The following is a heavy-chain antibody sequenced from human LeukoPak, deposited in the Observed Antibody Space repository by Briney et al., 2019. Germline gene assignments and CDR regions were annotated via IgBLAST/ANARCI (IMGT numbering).Heavy chain of an antibody. Sequence: SETLSLTCTVSGGSISSYYWSWIRQPPGKGLEWIGYIYYSGSTNYNPSLKSRVTTSVDTSKNQFSLKLSSVTAADTAVYYCARGPDSSGYYFDYWGQGTLVTVSS. CDR1: GGSISSYY. CDR2: IYYSGST. J-gene: IGHJ4*02. D-gene: IGHD3-22*01. CDR3: ARGPDSSGYYFDY. V-gene: IGHV4-59*01.